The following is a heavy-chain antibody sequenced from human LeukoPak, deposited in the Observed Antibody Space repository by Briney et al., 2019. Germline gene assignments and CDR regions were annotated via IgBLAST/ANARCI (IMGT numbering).Heavy chain of an antibody. CDR3: AKPPDYDSSGYYSDY. CDR1: GFTFSSYA. CDR2: ISGSGGST. D-gene: IGHD3-22*01. J-gene: IGHJ4*02. Sequence: GGSLRLSCAASGFTFSSYAMSWVRQAPGKGLEWVSAISGSGGSTYYADSVKGRFTISRDNSKNTLYLQMNSLSAEDTAVYYCAKPPDYDSSGYYSDYWGQGTLVTVSS. V-gene: IGHV3-23*01.